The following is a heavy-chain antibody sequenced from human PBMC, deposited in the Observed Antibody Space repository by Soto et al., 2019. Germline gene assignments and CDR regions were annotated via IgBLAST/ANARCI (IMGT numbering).Heavy chain of an antibody. Sequence: PSETLSLTCTVSGGSISSYYWSWIRQPPGKGLEWIGYIYYSGSTNYNPSLKSRVTISVDTSKNQFSLKLSPVTAADTAVYYCARVKETVTSWPDAFDIWGQGTMVTVSS. V-gene: IGHV4-59*01. CDR2: IYYSGST. J-gene: IGHJ3*02. CDR3: ARVKETVTSWPDAFDI. D-gene: IGHD4-17*01. CDR1: GGSISSYY.